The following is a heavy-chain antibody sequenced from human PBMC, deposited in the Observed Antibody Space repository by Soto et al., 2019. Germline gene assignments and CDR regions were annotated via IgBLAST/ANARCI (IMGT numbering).Heavy chain of an antibody. CDR1: GYTFTGYY. J-gene: IGHJ6*02. V-gene: IGHV1-2*02. Sequence: ASVKVSCKASGYTFTGYYMHWVRQAPGQGLEWMGWINPNSGGTNYAQKFQGRVTMTRDTSISTAYMELSRLRSDDTAVYYCASTPLIAALCGMDVWGQGTTVTVSS. D-gene: IGHD6-6*01. CDR2: INPNSGGT. CDR3: ASTPLIAALCGMDV.